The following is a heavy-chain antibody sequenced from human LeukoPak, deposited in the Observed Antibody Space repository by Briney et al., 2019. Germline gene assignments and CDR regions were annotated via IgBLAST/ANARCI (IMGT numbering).Heavy chain of an antibody. CDR3: ARDAYYYDTSGHYLSDY. D-gene: IGHD3-22*01. CDR1: GGSISNYY. J-gene: IGHJ4*02. Sequence: SGTLSLTCTVSGGSISNYYWSWIRQPAGKGLEWIGRIYTSGSTYYNPSLTSRVTMSVDTSKNQFSLTLSSVTAADTAVYYCARDAYYYDTSGHYLSDYWGQGTLVTVSS. V-gene: IGHV4-4*07. CDR2: IYTSGST.